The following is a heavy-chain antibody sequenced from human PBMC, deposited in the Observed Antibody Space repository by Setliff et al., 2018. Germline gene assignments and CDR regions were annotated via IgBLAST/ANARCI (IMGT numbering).Heavy chain of an antibody. V-gene: IGHV1-2*02. J-gene: IGHJ4*02. CDR1: GYTFTGYY. Sequence: ASVKVSCMASGYTFTGYYMHWVRQAPGQGLEWMGWINPNSGGTNYAQKFQGRVTMTRDTSISTAYMELNRLRSDDTAVYYCARTIVGGATRLDYWGLGTLVTVSS. CDR3: ARTIVGGATRLDY. CDR2: INPNSGGT. D-gene: IGHD1-26*01.